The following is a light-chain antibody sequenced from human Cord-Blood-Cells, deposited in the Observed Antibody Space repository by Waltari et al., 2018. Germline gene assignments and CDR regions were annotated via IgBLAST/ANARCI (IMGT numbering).Light chain of an antibody. CDR3: AAWDDSLNGWV. J-gene: IGLJ3*02. CDR1: SSNIGSNT. Sequence: QSVLTQPPSASGTPGQRVTISCSGSSSNIGSNTVNWYQQLPGTAPKLLIYRNNERPSEVPDRFSGSKSGTSASLAISWLQAEDEADYYCAAWDDSLNGWVFGGGTKLTVL. V-gene: IGLV1-44*01. CDR2: RNN.